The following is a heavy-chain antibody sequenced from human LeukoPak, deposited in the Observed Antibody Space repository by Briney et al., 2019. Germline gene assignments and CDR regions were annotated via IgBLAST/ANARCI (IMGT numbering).Heavy chain of an antibody. CDR2: IIPILGIA. CDR3: ARASYPVSTMVRGVLYYYYGMDV. CDR1: GGTFSSYA. D-gene: IGHD3-10*01. V-gene: IGHV1-69*04. Sequence: ASVKVSCKASGGTFSSYAISWVRQAPGQGLEWMGRIIPILGIANYAQKFQGRVTITADKSTSTAYMELSSLRSEDTAVYYCARASYPVSTMVRGVLYYYYGMDVWGQGTTVTVSS. J-gene: IGHJ6*02.